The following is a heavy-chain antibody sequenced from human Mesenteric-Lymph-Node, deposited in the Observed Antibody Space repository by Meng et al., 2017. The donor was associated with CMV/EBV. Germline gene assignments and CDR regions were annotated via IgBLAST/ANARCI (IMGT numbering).Heavy chain of an antibody. CDR3: ARDGTTYDAWSGYIYYYHFSMDV. CDR2: MHYDGTYK. V-gene: IGHV3-30*02. CDR1: VFILTNSG. Sequence: GGPLRLSCAASVFILTNSGVHWIRQAPGGGLEWLAMMHYDGTYKYYADAVTGRVTISVDYSKNTVYLQMNSLRAEDTAVYYCARDGTTYDAWSGYIYYYHFSMDVWGQGTTVTVSS. J-gene: IGHJ6*02. D-gene: IGHD3-3*01.